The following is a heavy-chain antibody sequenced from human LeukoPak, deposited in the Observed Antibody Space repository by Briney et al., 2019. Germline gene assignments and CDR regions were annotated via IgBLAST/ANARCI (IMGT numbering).Heavy chain of an antibody. J-gene: IGHJ4*02. Sequence: GGSLRLSCAASGFSFSSYWMHWVRQAPGKGLLWVSRINTDGSATYYADSVKGRFTISRDNAKNTVYLQMDSLRDEDTAVYYCAKPLTAVGGTDFHYWGQGTLVTVSS. D-gene: IGHD6-19*01. V-gene: IGHV3-74*01. CDR1: GFSFSSYW. CDR3: AKPLTAVGGTDFHY. CDR2: INTDGSAT.